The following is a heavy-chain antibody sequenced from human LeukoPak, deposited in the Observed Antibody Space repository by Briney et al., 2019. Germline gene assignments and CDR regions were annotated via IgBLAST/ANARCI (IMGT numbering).Heavy chain of an antibody. CDR3: ARDLSSTPHWELDY. Sequence: ASVKVSCKASVYIFTGYFIHWVRQAPGQGLEWIGRINPYSGVTEFAQKFQGRVTMTRDTSINTAYMELSGLRSDDTAVYYCARDLSSTPHWELDYWGQGTVVTVSP. V-gene: IGHV1-2*06. CDR1: VYIFTGYF. D-gene: IGHD7-27*01. J-gene: IGHJ4*02. CDR2: INPYSGVT.